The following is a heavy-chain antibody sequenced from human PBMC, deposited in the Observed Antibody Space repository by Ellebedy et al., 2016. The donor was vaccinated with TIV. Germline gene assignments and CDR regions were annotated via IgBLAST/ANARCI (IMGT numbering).Heavy chain of an antibody. CDR2: IYYTGST. CDR3: ARGPRGPYSSSSGDGLDP. D-gene: IGHD6-6*01. V-gene: IGHV4-30-4*01. J-gene: IGHJ5*02. Sequence: MPSETLSLTCTVSGGSISSGDHYWSWIRQPPGKGLEWIGYIYYTGSTYLNPPLKSRVTLSGDTSKNQFSLKLSSVTAADTAVYYCARGPRGPYSSSSGDGLDPWGQGTLVTVSS. CDR1: GGSISSGDHY.